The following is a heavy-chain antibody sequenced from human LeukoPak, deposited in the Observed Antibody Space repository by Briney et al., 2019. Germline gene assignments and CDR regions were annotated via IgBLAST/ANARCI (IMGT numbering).Heavy chain of an antibody. CDR3: TRIVRGADYYYYGMDV. CDR2: IRSKAYGGTT. J-gene: IGHJ6*02. CDR1: GFTFVDYG. D-gene: IGHD1-26*01. V-gene: IGHV3-49*04. Sequence: PGRSLSLSCTASGFTFVDYGVTWVRQAPGKGREWVGFIRSKAYGGTTEYAASVKGRFTISRDGSKSIAYLQMNSLKTEDTAMYYCTRIVRGADYYYYGMDVWGQGTTVTVSS.